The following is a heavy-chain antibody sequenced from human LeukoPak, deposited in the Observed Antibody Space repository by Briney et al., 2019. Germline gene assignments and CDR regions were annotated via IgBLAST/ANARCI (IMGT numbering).Heavy chain of an antibody. CDR3: AKGSRSSRPYYFDF. V-gene: IGHV3-23*01. CDR2: ITGSGDDT. CDR1: GFTFNKYA. Sequence: PWGSLRLSCTASGFTFNKYAMTWVRQAPGKGLEWVSAITGSGDDTYHADSVKGRFTISRDNSKNTLYLQMNSLRAEDTAVYYCAKGSRSSRPYYFDFWGQEILVTVSS. J-gene: IGHJ4*02. D-gene: IGHD3-10*01.